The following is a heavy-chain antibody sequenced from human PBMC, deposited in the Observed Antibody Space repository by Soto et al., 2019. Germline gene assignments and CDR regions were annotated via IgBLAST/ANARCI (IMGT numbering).Heavy chain of an antibody. V-gene: IGHV3-30-3*01. Sequence: GGSLRLSCAASGFTFSTYAMHWVRQAPGKGLEWVALISHDGSNEKYAGSVKGRFTISRDNSKNTLYLRMSSLRAGDTAVYFCARDHYDFWSGYQNRPYYWGQGTLVTVSS. CDR2: ISHDGSNE. CDR3: ARDHYDFWSGYQNRPYY. D-gene: IGHD3-3*01. CDR1: GFTFSTYA. J-gene: IGHJ4*02.